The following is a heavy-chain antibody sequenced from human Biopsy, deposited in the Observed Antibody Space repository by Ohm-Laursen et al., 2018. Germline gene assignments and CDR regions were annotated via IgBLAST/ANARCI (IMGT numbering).Heavy chain of an antibody. V-gene: IGHV1-69*05. CDR2: IVTFFGTV. CDR1: GGSFSNYA. D-gene: IGHD3-9*01. J-gene: IGHJ6*02. Sequence: SVKVSCKFSGGSFSNYAASWVRQAPGQGLEWMGGIVTFFGTVKYAQRFQGRLTITTDRSTDTAYMELSSLTSEDTAVYYCASQTPRNPNILTGAFHYDMAVWGQGTTVTVSS. CDR3: ASQTPRNPNILTGAFHYDMAV.